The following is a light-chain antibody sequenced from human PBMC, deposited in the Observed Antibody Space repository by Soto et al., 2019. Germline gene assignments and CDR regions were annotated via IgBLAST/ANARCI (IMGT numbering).Light chain of an antibody. J-gene: IGLJ1*01. CDR1: SSNIGAGYD. V-gene: IGLV1-40*01. CDR2: GNS. Sequence: QSVLTQPPSVSGAPGQRVTISCTGSSSNIGAGYDVHWYQQLPGTAPKLLIYGNSKRPSGVPDRFSGSKSGTSASLAITGLQAEDEADYYCQSYESSLSYVFGSGTKLTVL. CDR3: QSYESSLSYV.